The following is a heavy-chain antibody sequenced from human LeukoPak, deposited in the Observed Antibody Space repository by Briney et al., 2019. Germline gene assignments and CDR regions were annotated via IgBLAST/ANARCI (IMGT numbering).Heavy chain of an antibody. D-gene: IGHD3-10*01. CDR3: ARVGPTMVRGVIDY. J-gene: IGHJ4*02. V-gene: IGHV3-30-3*01. Sequence: SGGSLRLSCAASGFTFNTYVISWIRQAPGKGLEWVAVISYDGSNKYYADSVKGRFTISRDNSKNTLYLQMNSLRAEDTAVYYCARVGPTMVRGVIDYWGQGTLVTVSS. CDR2: ISYDGSNK. CDR1: GFTFNTYV.